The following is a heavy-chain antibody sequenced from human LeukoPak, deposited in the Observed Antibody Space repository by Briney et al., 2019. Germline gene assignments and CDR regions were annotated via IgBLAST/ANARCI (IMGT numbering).Heavy chain of an antibody. CDR3: ARGPQFEGSGSYYPDFDY. V-gene: IGHV4-34*01. CDR1: GGSFSGYY. CDR2: INHSGST. J-gene: IGHJ4*02. D-gene: IGHD3-10*01. Sequence: NPSETLSLTCAVYGGSFSGYYWGWIRQPPGKGLEWIGEINHSGSTNYNPSLKSRVTISVDTSKNQFSLKLSSVTAADTAVYYCARGPQFEGSGSYYPDFDYWGQGTLVTVSS.